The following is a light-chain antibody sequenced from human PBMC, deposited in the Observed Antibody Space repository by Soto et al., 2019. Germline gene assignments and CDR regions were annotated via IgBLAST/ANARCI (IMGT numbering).Light chain of an antibody. CDR2: DVS. V-gene: IGLV2-14*01. J-gene: IGLJ2*01. Sequence: QSALTQPASVSGSPGQSITISCTGTSSDVGGYNYVSWYQQHPGKAPKLMIYDVSNRTSGVSNRFSGSKSGNTASLTISGLQAEDEADYYCSSYTSSRTWVFGGGTKLTVL. CDR1: SSDVGGYNY. CDR3: SSYTSSRTWV.